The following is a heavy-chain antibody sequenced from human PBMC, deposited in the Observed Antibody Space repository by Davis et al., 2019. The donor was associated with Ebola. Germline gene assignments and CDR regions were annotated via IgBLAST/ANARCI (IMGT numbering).Heavy chain of an antibody. V-gene: IGHV4-39*07. J-gene: IGHJ5*02. CDR1: GGSISSSSYY. D-gene: IGHD6-6*01. Sequence: SETLSLTCTLPGGSISSSSYYWGWIRQPPGKGLEWIGSIYYSGSTYYNPSLKSRVTISVDTSKNQFSLKLSSVTAADTAAYYCARCIAARWGWFDPWGQGTLVTVSS. CDR2: IYYSGST. CDR3: ARCIAARWGWFDP.